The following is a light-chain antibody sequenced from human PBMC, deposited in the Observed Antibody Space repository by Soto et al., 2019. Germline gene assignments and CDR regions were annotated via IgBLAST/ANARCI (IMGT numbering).Light chain of an antibody. CDR2: KAS. Sequence: DIQMTQSPSSLSASVGDRVTITCRASQGIRNDLGLYQQKPGKAPKLLIYKASTLETGVPSRFSGSGSGTEFTLTISTLQPDDFATYYCQHYASFSGTFGQGTRLEIK. J-gene: IGKJ5*01. CDR1: QGIRND. CDR3: QHYASFSGT. V-gene: IGKV1-5*03.